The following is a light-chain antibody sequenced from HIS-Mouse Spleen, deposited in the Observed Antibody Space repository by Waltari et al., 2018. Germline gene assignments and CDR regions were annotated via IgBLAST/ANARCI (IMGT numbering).Light chain of an antibody. J-gene: IGLJ3*02. CDR2: AGS. CDR1: SSDVWSYNI. CDR3: CSYAGSSTNWV. V-gene: IGLV2-23*01. Sequence: QSALTQPASVSGSPGPSITLSCTGTSSDVWSYNIVSWYQQHPAKAPKLLIYAGSKRPAGVSNRFSGSKSGNTASLTISGLQAEDEADYYCCSYAGSSTNWVFGGGTKLTVL.